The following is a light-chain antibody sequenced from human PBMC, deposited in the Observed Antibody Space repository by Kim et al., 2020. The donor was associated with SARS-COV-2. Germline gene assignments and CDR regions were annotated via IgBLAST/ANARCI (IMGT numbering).Light chain of an antibody. CDR2: WAS. J-gene: IGKJ2*01. CDR3: QQYYSTPIT. V-gene: IGKV4-1*01. Sequence: SATINCKSRQSVLYSSNNKNYLAWYQQKPGQPPKLLIYWASTRESGVPDRFSGSGSGTDFTLTISSLQAEDVAVYYCQQYYSTPITFGQGTKLEI. CDR1: QSVLYSSNNKNY.